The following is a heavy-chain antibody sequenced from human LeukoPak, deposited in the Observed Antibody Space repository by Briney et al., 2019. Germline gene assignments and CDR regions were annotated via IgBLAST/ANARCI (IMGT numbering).Heavy chain of an antibody. CDR1: GFTFGDYA. J-gene: IGHJ4*02. CDR3: ARDHRYAFDN. CDR2: VGISSGNT. Sequence: PGRSLRLSCATSGFTFGDYAMSWFRQAPGKGLEWISYVGISSGNTKYADSVKGRFTISGDSAKNSVFLQMNSLRVEDTAVYYCARDHRYAFDNWGQGTLVTVSS. D-gene: IGHD5-12*01. V-gene: IGHV3-11*06.